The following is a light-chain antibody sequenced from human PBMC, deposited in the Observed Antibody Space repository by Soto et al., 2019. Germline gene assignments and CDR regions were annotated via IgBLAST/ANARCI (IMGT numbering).Light chain of an antibody. CDR3: QHYTTYLTWT. Sequence: TQMTQSPSTLSASVGDRVTITCRASQSVSMWLDAYQQKSGKAPRLLIYDASNLDSGVPSRFSGSGSRTECTLNITDLQPEDAAAYYCQHYTTYLTWTFGQGTKVEIK. CDR2: DAS. CDR1: QSVSMW. V-gene: IGKV1-5*01. J-gene: IGKJ1*01.